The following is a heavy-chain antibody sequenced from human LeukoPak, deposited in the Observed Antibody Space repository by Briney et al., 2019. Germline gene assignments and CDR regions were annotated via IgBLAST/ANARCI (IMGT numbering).Heavy chain of an antibody. CDR2: INHSGST. Sequence: PSETLSLTCTVSGGSISSYYWSWIRQPPGKGLEWIGEINHSGSTNYNPSLKSRVTISVDTSKNQFSLKLSSVTAADTAVYYCARALPKLGYCSSTSCYAVYFDYWGQGTLVTVSS. J-gene: IGHJ4*02. V-gene: IGHV4-34*01. CDR3: ARALPKLGYCSSTSCYAVYFDY. CDR1: GGSISSYY. D-gene: IGHD2-2*01.